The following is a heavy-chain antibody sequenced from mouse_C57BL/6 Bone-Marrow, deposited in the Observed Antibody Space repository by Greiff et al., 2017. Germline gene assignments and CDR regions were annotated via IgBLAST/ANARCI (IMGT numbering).Heavy chain of an antibody. D-gene: IGHD1-1*01. Sequence: VQLTESGAELVRPGASVKLSCTASGFNIKDDYMHWVKQRPEQGLEWIGWIDPENGDTEYASKFQGKAAITADPSSNTAYLQLSSLTSDDTAVYYCTTPRTTVAAAWFGHWGEGTLFTISA. CDR3: TTPRTTVAAAWFGH. CDR2: IDPENGDT. CDR1: GFNIKDDY. V-gene: IGHV14-4*01. J-gene: IGHJ3*01.